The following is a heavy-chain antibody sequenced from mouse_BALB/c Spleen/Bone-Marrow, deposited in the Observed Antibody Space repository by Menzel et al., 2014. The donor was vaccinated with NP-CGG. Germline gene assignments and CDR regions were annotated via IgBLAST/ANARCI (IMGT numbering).Heavy chain of an antibody. V-gene: IGHV1-54*01. CDR3: ARYDGYSDY. Sequence: VQLQQSGAEQVRPGTSVKVSCKASGYAFTDYLMEWLKQRPGQGLEWIGVINPGSGSTNYNEKFKDKATLTADKSSSTAYMQLSSLTSDDSAVYFCARYDGYSDYWGQGTILTVSS. CDR1: GYAFTDYL. CDR2: INPGSGST. J-gene: IGHJ2*01. D-gene: IGHD2-3*01.